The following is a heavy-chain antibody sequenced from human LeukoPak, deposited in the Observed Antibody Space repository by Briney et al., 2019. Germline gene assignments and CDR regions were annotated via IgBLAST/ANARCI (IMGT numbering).Heavy chain of an antibody. CDR1: GFTFSSYA. V-gene: IGHV3-23*01. Sequence: PGGSLRLSCAASGFTFSSYAMSWVRQAPGKGLEWVSAISGSGGSTYYADSVKGRFTISRDNSKNTPYLQMNSLRAEDTAVYYCASLRGEYSVGYYYYYMDVWGKGTTVTVSS. CDR3: ASLRGEYSVGYYYYYMDV. J-gene: IGHJ6*03. CDR2: ISGSGGST. D-gene: IGHD3-16*01.